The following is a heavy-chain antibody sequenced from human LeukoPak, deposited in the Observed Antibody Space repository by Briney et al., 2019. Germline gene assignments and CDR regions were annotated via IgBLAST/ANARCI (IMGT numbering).Heavy chain of an antibody. V-gene: IGHV4-38-2*02. CDR3: ARVSRGNSVGGDY. CDR1: GYSISSSYY. CDR2: IYYSGST. D-gene: IGHD4-23*01. Sequence: SETLSLTCTVSGYSISSSYYWGWIRQPPGKGLEWIGYIYYSGSTNYNPSLKSRVTISLDTSKNQFSLKLSSVTAADTAMYYCARVSRGNSVGGDYWGQGTLVTASS. J-gene: IGHJ4*02.